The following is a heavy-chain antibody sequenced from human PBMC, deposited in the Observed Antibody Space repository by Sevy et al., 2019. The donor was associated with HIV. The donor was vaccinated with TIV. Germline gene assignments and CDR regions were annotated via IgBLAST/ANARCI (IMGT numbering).Heavy chain of an antibody. D-gene: IGHD1-26*01. Sequence: GGSLRLSCAASGFTFSSYAMIWVRQAPGKGLEWVSAISGSGGSTYYADSVKGRFTISRDNSKNTLYLQMNSLRAEDTAVYYCAKAIVGGSRVWDHTFDYWGQGTLVTVSS. CDR2: ISGSGGST. CDR1: GFTFSSYA. J-gene: IGHJ4*02. V-gene: IGHV3-23*01. CDR3: AKAIVGGSRVWDHTFDY.